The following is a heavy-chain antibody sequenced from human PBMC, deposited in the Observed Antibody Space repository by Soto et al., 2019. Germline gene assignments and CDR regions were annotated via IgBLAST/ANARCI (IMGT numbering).Heavy chain of an antibody. CDR2: IFYSGST. J-gene: IGHJ4*02. Sequence: PSETLSLTCTVSGGSISSGGYYWSWIRQHPGKGLEWIGYIFYSGSTYYNPSLKSRVTVSVDTSKNQFSLKLSSVTAADTAVYYCAGARVPVNFDYWGQGTLVTVSS. CDR1: GGSISSGGYY. V-gene: IGHV4-31*03. D-gene: IGHD2-2*01. CDR3: AGARVPVNFDY.